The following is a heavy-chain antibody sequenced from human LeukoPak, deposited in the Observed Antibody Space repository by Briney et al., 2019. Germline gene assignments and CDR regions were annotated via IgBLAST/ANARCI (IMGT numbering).Heavy chain of an antibody. CDR2: MNPNSGNT. V-gene: IGHV1-8*03. D-gene: IGHD3-10*01. J-gene: IGHJ5*02. Sequence: ASVKVSCKASGYTFTSYDINWVRQAPGQGLEWMGWMNPNSGNTGYAQKFQGRVTITRNTSINTAYMEMSSLTFEDTAVYYCTRDRRIRGAIVFDPWGQGTQVTVSS. CDR3: TRDRRIRGAIVFDP. CDR1: GYTFTSYD.